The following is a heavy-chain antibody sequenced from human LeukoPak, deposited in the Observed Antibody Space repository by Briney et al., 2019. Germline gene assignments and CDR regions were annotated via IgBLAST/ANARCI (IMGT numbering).Heavy chain of an antibody. J-gene: IGHJ4*02. CDR2: IYSGGST. D-gene: IGHD2-21*02. Sequence: GGSLRLSYAASGFTVSSNYMSWVRQAPGKGLEWVSVIYSGGSTYYADSVKGRFTISRDNSKNTLYLQMNSLRAEDTAVYYCARAGTYCGGDCYSSWGQGTLVTVSS. CDR1: GFTVSSNY. V-gene: IGHV3-66*01. CDR3: ARAGTYCGGDCYSS.